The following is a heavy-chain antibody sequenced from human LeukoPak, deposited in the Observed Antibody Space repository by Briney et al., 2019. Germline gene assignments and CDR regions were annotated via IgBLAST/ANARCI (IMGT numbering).Heavy chain of an antibody. D-gene: IGHD2-21*01. V-gene: IGHV3-23*01. CDR1: GFSFSSSA. J-gene: IGHJ4*02. CDR3: AKLGVRHGYDY. Sequence: GGSLRLSCAASGFSFSSSAMFRVRQAPGERPEWLSTFTGSGDGGKTYYADSVKGRFTISRDNSKSTLYLQMNSLRADDTAIYYCAKLGVRHGYDYWGQGILVTVSS. CDR2: FTGSGDGGKT.